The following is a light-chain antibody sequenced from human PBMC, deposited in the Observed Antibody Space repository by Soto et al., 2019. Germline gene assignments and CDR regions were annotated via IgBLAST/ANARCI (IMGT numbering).Light chain of an antibody. V-gene: IGKV3-20*01. CDR3: QQYGSSGT. CDR1: QSVSNTY. Sequence: EIVLTQSPGTLSLSQGERATLSCRASQSVSNTYLAWYDQKPGEAPMLLIYGACNRATGIPDRFSGSGSGTDFILTISILEHEDFAVYYCQQYGSSGTFGQGTKVDIK. J-gene: IGKJ1*01. CDR2: GAC.